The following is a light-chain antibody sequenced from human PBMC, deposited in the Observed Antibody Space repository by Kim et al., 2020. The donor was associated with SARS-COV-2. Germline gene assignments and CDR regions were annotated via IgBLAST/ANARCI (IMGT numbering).Light chain of an antibody. CDR3: ASWDDSLNGLV. Sequence: GQKVTISCSGSNSNIGSKNVNWYQQLPGTAPKLLIYTDNLRPSGVPGRFSGSKSGTSASLAISGLQSEDEADYYCASWDDSLNGLVFGGGTQLTVL. CDR1: NSNIGSKN. CDR2: TDN. V-gene: IGLV1-44*01. J-gene: IGLJ3*02.